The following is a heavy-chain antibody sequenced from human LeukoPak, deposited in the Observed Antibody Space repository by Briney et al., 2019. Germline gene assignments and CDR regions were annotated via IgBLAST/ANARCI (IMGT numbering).Heavy chain of an antibody. CDR2: ISWNSGSI. D-gene: IGHD6-13*01. CDR3: ANSYGTAAALGD. J-gene: IGHJ4*02. Sequence: GGSLRLSCAASGFTFDDYAMHWVRQAPGKGLEWVSGISWNSGSIGYADSVKGRFTISRDNAKNSLYLQMNSLRAEDTALYYCANSYGTAAALGDWGQGTLVTVSS. V-gene: IGHV3-9*01. CDR1: GFTFDDYA.